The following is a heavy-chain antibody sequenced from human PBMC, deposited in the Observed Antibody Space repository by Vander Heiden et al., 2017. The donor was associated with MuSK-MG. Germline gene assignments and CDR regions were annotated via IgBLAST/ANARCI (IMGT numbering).Heavy chain of an antibody. J-gene: IGHJ4*02. Sequence: QVQLVQSGAEVKKPGPSVKVSCKASGGTFSSYAISWVRQAPGQGLEWMGRINPSLGRANYAQKFQGRVTITADKSTSTAYMELSSLRSEDTAVYYCARDPRSIAVAGTGVDYWGQGTLVTVSS. CDR3: ARDPRSIAVAGTGVDY. CDR1: GGTFSSYA. CDR2: INPSLGRA. V-gene: IGHV1-69*09. D-gene: IGHD6-19*01.